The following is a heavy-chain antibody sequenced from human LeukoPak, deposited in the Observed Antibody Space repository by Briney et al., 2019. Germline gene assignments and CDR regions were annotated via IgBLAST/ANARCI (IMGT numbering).Heavy chain of an antibody. CDR1: GYTFTGYY. Sequence: ASVKVSCKASGYTFTGYYMHWVRQAPGQGLEWMGWISPNSGGTNYAQKFQGRVTMTRDTSISTTYMELSRLRSDDTAVYCCARAARWSSSWYYFDYWGQGTLVTVSS. CDR3: ARAARWSSSWYYFDY. V-gene: IGHV1-2*02. D-gene: IGHD6-13*01. CDR2: ISPNSGGT. J-gene: IGHJ4*02.